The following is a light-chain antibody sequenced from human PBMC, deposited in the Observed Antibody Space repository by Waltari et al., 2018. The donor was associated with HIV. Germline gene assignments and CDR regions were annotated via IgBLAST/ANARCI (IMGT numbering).Light chain of an antibody. Sequence: QSALTQPASVSVSPGQSITIPCNGTSRDVGTYNLVSWYQQFPGKAPKLIIFDVSSRPSGVSNRFSGSKSGNTASLTISGLQADDEADYYCSSYTSSSTWVFGGGTKLTVL. V-gene: IGLV2-14*02. J-gene: IGLJ3*02. CDR1: SRDVGTYNL. CDR2: DVS. CDR3: SSYTSSSTWV.